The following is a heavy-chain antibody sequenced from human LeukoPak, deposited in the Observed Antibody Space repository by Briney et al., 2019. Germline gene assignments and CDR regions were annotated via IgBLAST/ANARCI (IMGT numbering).Heavy chain of an antibody. V-gene: IGHV4-4*02. J-gene: IGHJ4*02. CDR2: IYHSGST. D-gene: IGHD3-10*01. Sequence: SGTLSLTCAVSGGSISSSNWWSWVRQPPGKGLEWIGEIYHSGSTNYNPSLKSRVTISVDKSKNQFSLKLSSVTAADTAVYYRARVGYYGSGSYYGPPLDYWGQGTLVTVSS. CDR3: ARVGYYGSGSYYGPPLDY. CDR1: GGSISSSNW.